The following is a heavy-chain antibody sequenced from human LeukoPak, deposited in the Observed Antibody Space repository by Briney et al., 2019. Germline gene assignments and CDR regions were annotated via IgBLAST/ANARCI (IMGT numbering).Heavy chain of an antibody. CDR3: ARKPRLPLLTSVIYYYYYGMDV. D-gene: IGHD5-12*01. CDR1: GGSFSGYY. V-gene: IGHV4-34*01. J-gene: IGHJ6*02. Sequence: SETLSLTCAVYGGSFSGYYWSWVRQPPGKGLEWIGEINHSGSTNYNPSLKSRVTISVDTSKNQFSLKLSSVTAADTAVYYCARKPRLPLLTSVIYYYYYGMDVWGQGTTVTVSS. CDR2: INHSGST.